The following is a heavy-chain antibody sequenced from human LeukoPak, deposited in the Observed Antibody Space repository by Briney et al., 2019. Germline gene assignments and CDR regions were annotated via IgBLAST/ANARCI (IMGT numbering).Heavy chain of an antibody. CDR3: AKESPITMIVVVLDY. CDR1: EFIFSSYW. J-gene: IGHJ4*02. V-gene: IGHV3-7*03. Sequence: GGSLRLSCAASEFIFSSYWMSWVRQPPGKGLEWVANINHDGNEKYYVDSVAGRFTVSRDNAKKSLFLQMNNLRAEDTAVYYCAKESPITMIVVVLDYWGQGTLVTVSS. D-gene: IGHD3-22*01. CDR2: INHDGNEK.